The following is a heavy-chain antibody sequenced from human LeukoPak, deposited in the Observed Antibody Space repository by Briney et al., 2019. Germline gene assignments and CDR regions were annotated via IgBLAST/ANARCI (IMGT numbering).Heavy chain of an antibody. J-gene: IGHJ1*01. CDR2: INPDSGDT. CDR1: GYTFTGYY. D-gene: IGHD3-22*01. CDR3: ARGSYDSSDFEYFQH. V-gene: IGHV1-2*02. Sequence: ASVKVSCKASGYTFTGYYIHWVRQAPGQGLEWMGWINPDSGDTNYAQRFQGRATMTRDTSISTAYMEKRRLTSDDTAVYYCARGSYDSSDFEYFQHWGQGTLVTVSS.